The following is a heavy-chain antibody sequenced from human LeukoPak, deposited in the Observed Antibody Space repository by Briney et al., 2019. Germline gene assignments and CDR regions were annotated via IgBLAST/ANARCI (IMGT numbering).Heavy chain of an antibody. CDR1: GDSVSSGSYY. CDR2: IHYSGTS. V-gene: IGHV4-61*01. D-gene: IGHD3-22*01. CDR3: ARWFYYDSSGYYSPL. Sequence: SETLSLTCTVSGDSVSSGSYYWSWIRQPPGKGLEWLGNIHYSGTSNYNPSFKSRVIISVDTSKNQLSLKLTSVAAADTAVYYCARWFYYDSSGYYSPLWGQGTLVTVSS. J-gene: IGHJ4*02.